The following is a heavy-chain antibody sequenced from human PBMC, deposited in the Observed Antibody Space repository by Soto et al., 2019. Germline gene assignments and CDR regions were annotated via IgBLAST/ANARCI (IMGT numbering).Heavy chain of an antibody. Sequence: SETLSLTCAVSGDSIGSGYYWAWIRQSPGKGLEGIGSIYHAGSVYYNPSPNGRVALSMDTSKNHFSLKLTSVTAADTAVYYCARTFDYYGMDVWGQGTTVTVSS. V-gene: IGHV4-38-2*01. CDR3: ARTFDYYGMDV. CDR1: GDSIGSGYY. CDR2: IYHAGSV. J-gene: IGHJ6*02.